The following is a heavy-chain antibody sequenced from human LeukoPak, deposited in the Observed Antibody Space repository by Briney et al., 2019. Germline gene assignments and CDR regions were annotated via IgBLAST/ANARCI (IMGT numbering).Heavy chain of an antibody. D-gene: IGHD6-6*01. Sequence: QPGGSLRLSCAASGFTFSSYSMNWVRPAPGKGLEWVSYISSSNISTIYYADSVKGRFTIYRDNAKNSLYLQTNSLRDEDTAVYYCARDPASPYGSSVNDAFDIWGQGTMVTVSS. V-gene: IGHV3-48*02. CDR3: ARDPASPYGSSVNDAFDI. CDR2: ISSSNISTI. J-gene: IGHJ3*02. CDR1: GFTFSSYS.